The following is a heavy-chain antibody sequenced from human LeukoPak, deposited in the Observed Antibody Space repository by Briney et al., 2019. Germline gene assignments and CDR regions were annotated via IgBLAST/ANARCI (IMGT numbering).Heavy chain of an antibody. CDR3: ARDRTAAYYYYYGMDV. Sequence: PGGSLRLSCAASGFTFSSYWMSWVRQAPGKGLEWVANIKQDGSEKYYVDSVEGRFTISRDNAKNSLYLQMNSLRAEDTAVYYCARDRTAAYYYYYGMDVWGQGTTVTVSS. J-gene: IGHJ6*02. CDR1: GFTFSSYW. CDR2: IKQDGSEK. V-gene: IGHV3-7*01. D-gene: IGHD5-18*01.